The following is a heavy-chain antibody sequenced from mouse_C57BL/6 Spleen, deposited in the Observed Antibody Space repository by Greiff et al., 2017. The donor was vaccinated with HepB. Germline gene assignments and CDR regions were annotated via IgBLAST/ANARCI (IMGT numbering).Heavy chain of an antibody. CDR1: GYTFTSYW. CDR2: IDPSDSYT. Sequence: QVQLQQPGAELVMPGASVKLSCKASGYTFTSYWMHWVKQRPGQGLEWIGEIDPSDSYTNYNQKFKGKSTLTVDKSSSTAYMQRSSLTSEDSAVYYCARGGLRRGYYFDYWGQGTTLTVSS. V-gene: IGHV1-69*01. CDR3: ARGGLRRGYYFDY. J-gene: IGHJ2*01. D-gene: IGHD2-4*01.